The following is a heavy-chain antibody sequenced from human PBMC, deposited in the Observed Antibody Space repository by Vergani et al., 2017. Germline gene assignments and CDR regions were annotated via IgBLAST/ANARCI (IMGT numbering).Heavy chain of an antibody. Sequence: QVQLVQSGAEVKKPGSSVKVSCKASGGTFSSYAISWVRQAPGQGLEWMGRIIPIFGTANYAQKFQGRVTITADKSTSTAYMELSSLRSEDTAVYYCAILPGXIVVVPAGLDYYYYMDVWGKGTTVTVSS. CDR2: IIPIFGTA. J-gene: IGHJ6*03. D-gene: IGHD2-2*01. V-gene: IGHV1-69*14. CDR3: AILPGXIVVVPAGLDYYYYMDV. CDR1: GGTFSSYA.